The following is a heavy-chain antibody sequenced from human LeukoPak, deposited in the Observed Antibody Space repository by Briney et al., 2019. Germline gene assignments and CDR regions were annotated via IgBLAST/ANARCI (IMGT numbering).Heavy chain of an antibody. CDR2: ISGSGGST. CDR3: AKSTSGIAAADDFDY. D-gene: IGHD6-13*01. J-gene: IGHJ4*02. V-gene: IGHV3-23*01. CDR1: GFTFSSYA. Sequence: GGSLRLSCAAFGFTFSSYATSWVRQAPGKGLEWVSTISGSGGSTYYADSVKGRFTISRDNSKNTLYLQMNSLRAEDTAVYYCAKSTSGIAAADDFDYWGQGTLVTVSS.